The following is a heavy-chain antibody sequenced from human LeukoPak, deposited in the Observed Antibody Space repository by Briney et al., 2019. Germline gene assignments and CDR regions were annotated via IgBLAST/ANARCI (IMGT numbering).Heavy chain of an antibody. Sequence: ASAKVSCKASGYTFTGYYMHWVRQAPGQGLEWMGWINPNSGGTNYAQKFQGRVTMTRDTSISTAYMELSRLRSDDTAVYYCARDGGGGTTIYYYYMDVWGKGTTVTVS. J-gene: IGHJ6*03. CDR3: ARDGGGGTTIYYYYMDV. V-gene: IGHV1-2*02. CDR2: INPNSGGT. D-gene: IGHD1-7*01. CDR1: GYTFTGYY.